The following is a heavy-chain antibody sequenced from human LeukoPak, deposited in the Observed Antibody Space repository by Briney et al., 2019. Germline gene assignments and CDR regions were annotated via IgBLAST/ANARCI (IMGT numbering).Heavy chain of an antibody. V-gene: IGHV3-48*03. CDR2: ISSSGSTI. J-gene: IGHJ4*02. CDR1: GFTFSSYE. CDR3: ASSRLYCSGGSCYESH. Sequence: PGGSLRLSCAASGFTFSSYEMNSVRQAPGKGLEWVSYISSSGSTIYYADSVKGRFTISRDNPKNSLYLQMNSLRAEDTAVYYCASSRLYCSGGSCYESHWGQGTLVTVSS. D-gene: IGHD2-15*01.